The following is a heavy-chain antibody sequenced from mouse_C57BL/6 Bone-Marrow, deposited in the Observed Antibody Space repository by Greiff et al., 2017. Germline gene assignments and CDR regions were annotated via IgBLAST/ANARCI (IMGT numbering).Heavy chain of an antibody. CDR1: GFTFSDAW. Sequence: EVKLMESGGGLVQPGGSMKLSCAASGFTFSDAWMDWVRQSPEKGLEWVAEIRNKANNHATYYAESVKGRFTISRDDSKSSVYLQMNSLRAEDTGIYYCTSISSITTRDYFDYWGQGTTLTVSS. J-gene: IGHJ2*01. D-gene: IGHD1-2*01. V-gene: IGHV6-6*01. CDR2: IRNKANNHAT. CDR3: TSISSITTRDYFDY.